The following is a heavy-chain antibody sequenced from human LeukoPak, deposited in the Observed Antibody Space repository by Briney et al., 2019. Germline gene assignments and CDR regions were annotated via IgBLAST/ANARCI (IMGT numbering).Heavy chain of an antibody. V-gene: IGHV3-7*01. CDR2: INQDGSEK. CDR1: GFIFSSYW. J-gene: IGHJ4*02. Sequence: AGGSLRLSCAASGFIFSSYWMSWVRQAPGKGLEWVANINQDGSEKYYVDSVKGRFTISRDNAKNSLYLQMNSLRVDDTAVYYCATGLYYWGQGTLVTVSS. CDR3: ATGLYY. D-gene: IGHD3-16*01.